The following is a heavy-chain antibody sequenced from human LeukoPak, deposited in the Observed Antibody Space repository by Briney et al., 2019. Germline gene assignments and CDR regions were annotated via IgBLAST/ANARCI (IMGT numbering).Heavy chain of an antibody. D-gene: IGHD1-14*01. V-gene: IGHV3-23*01. CDR2: ISGSSDST. CDR1: GFTFSRYA. CDR3: AKGSTAAGTPFDS. J-gene: IGHJ4*02. Sequence: GGSLRLSCAASGFTFSRYAMSWVPQAPGKGLEWVSGISGSSDSTYYADSVKGPFTISRDNSKNTLYLEMNRLRAEDTAVYNCAKGSTAAGTPFDSWGQGTLVTVSS.